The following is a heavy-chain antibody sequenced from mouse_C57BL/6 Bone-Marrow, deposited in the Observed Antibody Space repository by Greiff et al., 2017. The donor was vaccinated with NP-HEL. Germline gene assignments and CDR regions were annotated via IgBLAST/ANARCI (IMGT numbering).Heavy chain of an antibody. J-gene: IGHJ2*01. V-gene: IGHV1-42*01. D-gene: IGHD1-1*01. CDR1: GYSFTGYY. CDR3: ARRYYGLDY. Sequence: EVQLQQSGPELVKPGASVKISCKASGYSFTGYYMNWVKQSPEKSLEWIGEINPSTGGTTYNQKFKAKATLTVDKSSSTAYMQLKSLTSEDSAVYYCARRYYGLDYGGQGTTLTVSS. CDR2: INPSTGGT.